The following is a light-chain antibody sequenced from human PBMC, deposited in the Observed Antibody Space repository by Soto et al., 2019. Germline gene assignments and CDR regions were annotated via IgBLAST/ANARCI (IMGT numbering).Light chain of an antibody. V-gene: IGLV2-14*01. CDR1: SSDVGCYNY. CDR2: DVS. CDR3: SSYPSSSTLV. J-gene: IGLJ1*01. Sequence: QSALTQPASVSGSPGQSITISCTGTSSDVGCYNYVSWYQQHPGKAPKLMIYDVSHRPSGVSNRFSGSKSGNTASLTISGLQAEDEADYYCSSYPSSSTLVFGTGTKVTV.